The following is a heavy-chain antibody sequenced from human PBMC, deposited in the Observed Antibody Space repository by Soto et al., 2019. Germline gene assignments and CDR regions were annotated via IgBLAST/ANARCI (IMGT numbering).Heavy chain of an antibody. CDR3: ARDPHEYSSSYNWFDP. V-gene: IGHV3-7*01. Sequence: GGSLRLSCAASGFTFSSYWMSWVRQAPGKGLEWVANIKQDGSEKYYVDSVKGRFTISRDNAKNSLYLQMNSLRAEDTAVYYCARDPHEYSSSYNWFDPWGQGTLVTVSS. CDR2: IKQDGSEK. D-gene: IGHD6-6*01. J-gene: IGHJ5*02. CDR1: GFTFSSYW.